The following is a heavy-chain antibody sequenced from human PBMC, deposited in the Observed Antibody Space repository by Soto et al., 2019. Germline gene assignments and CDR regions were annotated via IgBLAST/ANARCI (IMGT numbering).Heavy chain of an antibody. CDR3: ARYNSANYNWFDP. CDR2: IYYRGST. D-gene: IGHD7-27*01. V-gene: IGHV4-59*01. CDR1: GGSISSYY. Sequence: SETLSLTCTVSGGSISSYYWSWIRQPPGKGLEWIGYIYYRGSTNYNPSLKSRVTISVDTSKNQFSLKLSSVTAADTAVYYCARYNSANYNWFDPWGQGTLVTVSS. J-gene: IGHJ5*02.